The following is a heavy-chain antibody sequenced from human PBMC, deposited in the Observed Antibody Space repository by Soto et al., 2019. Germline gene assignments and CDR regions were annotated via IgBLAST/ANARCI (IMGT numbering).Heavy chain of an antibody. D-gene: IGHD2-15*01. J-gene: IGHJ4*02. CDR2: ISSSSNYR. Sequence: QVQLVESGGGLVKPGGSLRLSCVASGFTFSDYSMNWIRQAPGKGLEWLSYISSSSNYRNYADSVKGRFTISRDNAKNSLYLQMNSLRAEDTAVYYCATSGMLAATGDYWGQGALVTVSS. V-gene: IGHV3-11*05. CDR1: GFTFSDYS. CDR3: ATSGMLAATGDY.